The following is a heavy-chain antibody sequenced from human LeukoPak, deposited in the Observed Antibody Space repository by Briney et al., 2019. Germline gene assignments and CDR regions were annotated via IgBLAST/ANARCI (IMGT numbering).Heavy chain of an antibody. V-gene: IGHV1-8*01. CDR1: GYTFTSYD. CDR3: ARGRADYGDYVFDP. Sequence: ASVKVSCKASGYTFTSYDINWVRQATGQGLEWMGWMNPNSGNTGYAQKFQGRVTMTRNTSISTPYMELSRLRSEDTAVYYCARGRADYGDYVFDPWGQGTLVTVSS. CDR2: MNPNSGNT. J-gene: IGHJ5*02. D-gene: IGHD4-17*01.